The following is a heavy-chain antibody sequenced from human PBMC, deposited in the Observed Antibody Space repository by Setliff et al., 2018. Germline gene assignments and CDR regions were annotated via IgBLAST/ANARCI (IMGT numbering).Heavy chain of an antibody. J-gene: IGHJ6*03. D-gene: IGHD5-18*01. Sequence: VASVTVSCKASGGTFSNYGVSWVRQAPGQGLEWMGGTIPLFGTTDYAQKFHGRVTIITDESTSTAYMELSSLTSDDTAVYYCAREGVDTRSSTDYRYYMDVWGQGTTVTVSS. CDR1: GGTFSNYG. CDR3: AREGVDTRSSTDYRYYMDV. CDR2: TIPLFGTT. V-gene: IGHV1-69*05.